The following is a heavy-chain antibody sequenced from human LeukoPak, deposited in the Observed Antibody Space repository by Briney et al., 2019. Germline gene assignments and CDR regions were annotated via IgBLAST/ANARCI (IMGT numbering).Heavy chain of an antibody. D-gene: IGHD4-17*01. CDR3: ANRYGWDAFDI. J-gene: IGHJ3*02. Sequence: GGSLRLSCAASGFTFSDYWMSWVRQAPGKGLEWVANIKQDGSELYYVDSVKGRFTISRDNAKNSLYLQMNSLRAEDTAVYYCANRYGWDAFDIWGQGTMVTVSS. CDR1: GFTFSDYW. V-gene: IGHV3-7*01. CDR2: IKQDGSEL.